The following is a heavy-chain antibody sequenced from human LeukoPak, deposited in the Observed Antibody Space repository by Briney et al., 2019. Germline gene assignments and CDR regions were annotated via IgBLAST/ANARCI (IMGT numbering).Heavy chain of an antibody. V-gene: IGHV4-34*01. D-gene: IGHD2-15*01. CDR2: INPRGST. CDR3: AREPGYCSGGSCYGGWFDP. Sequence: SETLSLTCAVYGGSLSDHYWSWFRQPPGKGLEWIGEINPRGSTIYNPSLKSRVTISVDTSKNQFSLNLSSVTAADTAVYYCAREPGYCSGGSCYGGWFDPWGQGALVTVSS. J-gene: IGHJ5*02. CDR1: GGSLSDHY.